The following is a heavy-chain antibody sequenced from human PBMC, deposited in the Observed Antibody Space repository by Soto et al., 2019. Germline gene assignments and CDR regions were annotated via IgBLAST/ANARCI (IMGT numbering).Heavy chain of an antibody. J-gene: IGHJ5*02. CDR1: GYTFTLFG. Sequence: QVQLVQSGAEVKKPGASVKVSCTTSGYTFTLFGITWVRPAPGQGLEWMGWISPYNGDTKYAEKLEGRVTMTIDTPTSTVYMEVRSLRSDDTAFYYCARTPTYSRLGDLWGQGTLVTVAS. CDR3: ARTPTYSRLGDL. D-gene: IGHD6-13*01. V-gene: IGHV1-18*01. CDR2: ISPYNGDT.